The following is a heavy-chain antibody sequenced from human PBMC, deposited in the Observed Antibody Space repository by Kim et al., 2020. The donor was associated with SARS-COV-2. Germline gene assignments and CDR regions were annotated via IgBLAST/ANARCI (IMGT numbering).Heavy chain of an antibody. Sequence: ASVKVSCKVSGYTLTELSMHWVRQAPGKGLEWMGGFDPEDGETIYAQKFQGRVTMTEDTSTDKAYMELSSLRSEDTAEYYCATGVAEAGTPSDYYYYYGMDVWGEGTTVTVSS. CDR2: FDPEDGET. CDR3: ATGVAEAGTPSDYYYYYGMDV. V-gene: IGHV1-24*01. J-gene: IGHJ6*04. D-gene: IGHD6-19*01. CDR1: GYTLTELS.